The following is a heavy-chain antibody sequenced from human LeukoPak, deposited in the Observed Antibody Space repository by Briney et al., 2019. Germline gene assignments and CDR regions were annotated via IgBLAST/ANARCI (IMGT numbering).Heavy chain of an antibody. D-gene: IGHD3-10*01. J-gene: IGHJ6*04. V-gene: IGHV3-11*01. CDR3: ARAPKVRGALDV. Sequence: SGGSLRLSCAASGFTFSTYWMMWIRQAPGKGLEWVSYISSSGSTIYYADSVKGRFTISRDNAKNSLYLQMNSLRAEDTAVYYCARAPKVRGALDVWGKGTTVTISS. CDR1: GFTFSTYW. CDR2: ISSSGSTI.